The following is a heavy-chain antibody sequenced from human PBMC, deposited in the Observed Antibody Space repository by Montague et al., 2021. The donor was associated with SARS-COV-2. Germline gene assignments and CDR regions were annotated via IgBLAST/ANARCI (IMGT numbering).Heavy chain of an antibody. CDR2: ISYDGSNK. J-gene: IGHJ4*02. CDR1: GFTFSSYA. CDR3: ARDVGGYFDY. D-gene: IGHD4-23*01. Sequence: SLRLSCAASGFTFSSYAMHWVRQAPGKGLEWVAVISYDGSNKHYADSVKGRFTISRDNSKNTLYLQMNSLRAEDTAVYYCARDVGGYFDYWGQGTLVTVSS. V-gene: IGHV3-30*04.